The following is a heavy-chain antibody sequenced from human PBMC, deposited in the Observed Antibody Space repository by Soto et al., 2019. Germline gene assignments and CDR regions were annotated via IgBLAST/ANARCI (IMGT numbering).Heavy chain of an antibody. V-gene: IGHV1-69*13. D-gene: IGHD3-22*01. CDR1: GGTFSRYA. CDR3: ARGSYYDSSGYYGP. J-gene: IGHJ5*02. CDR2: IIPIFGTA. Sequence: GASVKVSCKASGGTFSRYAISWVRQAPGQGLEWMGGIIPIFGTANYAQKFQGRVTITADESTSTAYMELSSLRSEDTAVYYCARGSYYDSSGYYGPWGQGTLVTVSS.